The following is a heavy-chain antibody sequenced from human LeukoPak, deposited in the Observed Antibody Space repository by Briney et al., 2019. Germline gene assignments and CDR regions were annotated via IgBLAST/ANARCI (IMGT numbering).Heavy chain of an antibody. V-gene: IGHV4-30-2*01. CDR2: IYHSGST. D-gene: IGHD4-23*01. CDR1: GDSMRSGDYS. CDR3: ARGITVVIISPRGELWFDS. J-gene: IGHJ5*01. Sequence: NASETLSLTCTVSGDSMRSGDYSWSWIRQPPGKGLEWIGNIYHSGSTYYNPSLKSRVTISVDRSKNQFSLKLSSVTAADTAVYYCARGITVVIISPRGELWFDSWGQGTLVTVSS.